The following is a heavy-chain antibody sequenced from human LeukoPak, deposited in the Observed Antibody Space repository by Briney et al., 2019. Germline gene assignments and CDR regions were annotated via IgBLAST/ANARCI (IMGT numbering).Heavy chain of an antibody. CDR1: GGSISSYY. CDR2: IYYSGST. Sequence: PSETLSLTCTVSGGSISSYYWSWIRQPPGKELEWIGYIYYSGSTNYNPSLKSRVTISVYTSKNQFSLKLSSVAAADTAVYYCARLKYYYDSSGYRAEHFQHWGQGTLVTVSS. CDR3: ARLKYYYDSSGYRAEHFQH. D-gene: IGHD3-22*01. J-gene: IGHJ1*01. V-gene: IGHV4-59*01.